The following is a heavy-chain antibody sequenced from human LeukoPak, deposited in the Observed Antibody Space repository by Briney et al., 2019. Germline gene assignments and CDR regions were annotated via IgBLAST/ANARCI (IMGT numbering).Heavy chain of an antibody. CDR3: ARDLYAGIVVVPAAISDY. Sequence: PGGSLRLSCAASGFTFSSYAMHWVRQAPGKGLEWVTIISYDGSNKYYADSVKGRFTISRDNSKNTLYLQMNSLRTEDTAVYYCARDLYAGIVVVPAAISDYWGQGTLVTVSS. CDR1: GFTFSSYA. J-gene: IGHJ4*02. CDR2: ISYDGSNK. V-gene: IGHV3-30*04. D-gene: IGHD2-2*01.